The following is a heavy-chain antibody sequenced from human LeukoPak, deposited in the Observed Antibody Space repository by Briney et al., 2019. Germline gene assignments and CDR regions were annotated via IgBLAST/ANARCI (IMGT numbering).Heavy chain of an antibody. CDR2: IYYTGST. D-gene: IGHD1-14*01. J-gene: IGHJ4*02. Sequence: SETLSLTCTVSGGSMSTYYWTWIRQPPGKGLEWIGFIYYTGSTNYNPSLKSRVTISVDTSKNQFSLKLSSVTAADTAVYYCAGMRITTPTVRTLDYWGQGTVVTVSS. V-gene: IGHV4-59*01. CDR1: GGSMSTYY. CDR3: AGMRITTPTVRTLDY.